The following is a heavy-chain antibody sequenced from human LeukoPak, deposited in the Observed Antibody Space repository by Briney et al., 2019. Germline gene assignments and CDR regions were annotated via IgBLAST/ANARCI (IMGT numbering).Heavy chain of an antibody. CDR2: IYISGST. CDR3: ARHAGSGVVDP. J-gene: IGHJ5*02. D-gene: IGHD2-15*01. V-gene: IGHV4-4*07. Sequence: NSSETLSLTCSVSGVSISDYYWTWFRQPAGKGLEWIGRIYISGSTNYNPSLKSRVIMSVDTSKNQLSLKLSSVTAADTAVYYCARHAGSGVVDPWGQGTLVTVSS. CDR1: GVSISDYY.